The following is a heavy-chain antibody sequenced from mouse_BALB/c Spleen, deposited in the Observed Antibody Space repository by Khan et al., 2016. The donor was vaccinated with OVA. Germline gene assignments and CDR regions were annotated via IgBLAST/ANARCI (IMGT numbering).Heavy chain of an antibody. V-gene: IGHV1-18*01. CDR2: IIPNNGGN. J-gene: IGHJ1*03. CDR1: GYTFTEYT. CDR3: ARGAYYRYDGYFDV. D-gene: IGHD2-14*01. Sequence: EVQLQQSGPELVKPGASVKISCKTSGYTFTEYTMHWVKQSHGKSLEWIGGIIPNNGGNNYNQKFKGKATLTVDKSSSTAYMEIRSLTSEDTAVYGCARGAYYRYDGYFDVWGTGTSVTVSS.